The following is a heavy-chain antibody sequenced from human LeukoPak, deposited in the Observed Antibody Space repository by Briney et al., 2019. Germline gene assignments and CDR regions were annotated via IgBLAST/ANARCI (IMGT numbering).Heavy chain of an antibody. Sequence: SETLSLTCTVSGGSISSSSYYWGWIRQPPGKGLEWIGSIYYTGSTYSNPSLKSRVTISVDTSKNQFSLKLSSVTAADTAVYYCARRDLLRFGNHYYYYYYMDVWGKGTTVTISS. V-gene: IGHV4-39*01. D-gene: IGHD3-10*01. CDR3: ARRDLLRFGNHYYYYYYMDV. CDR1: GGSISSSSYY. CDR2: IYYTGST. J-gene: IGHJ6*03.